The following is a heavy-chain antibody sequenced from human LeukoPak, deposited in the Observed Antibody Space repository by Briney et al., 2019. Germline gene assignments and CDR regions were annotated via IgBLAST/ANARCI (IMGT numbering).Heavy chain of an antibody. V-gene: IGHV3-74*01. CDR3: VREPPHVGMPGPGDY. J-gene: IGHJ4*02. CDR2: IDYDGTTT. D-gene: IGHD2-15*01. CDR1: GFSLSTFW. Sequence: PGGSLRLSCAASGFSLSTFWMHWVRQAPGKGLVWVSRIDYDGTTTTYADSVKGRFTISRDNAKNSLYLRMNSLRVDDTAVYYCVREPPHVGMPGPGDYWGQGTLVTVSS.